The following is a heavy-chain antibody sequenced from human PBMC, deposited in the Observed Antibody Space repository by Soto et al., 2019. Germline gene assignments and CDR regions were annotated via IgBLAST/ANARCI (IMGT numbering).Heavy chain of an antibody. V-gene: IGHV2-5*02. CDR3: AHSSAMVRGVIIYFDY. CDR1: GFSLSTSGVG. J-gene: IGHJ4*02. CDR2: IYWDDDK. Sequence: QITLKESGPTLVKPTQTLTLTCTFSGFSLSTSGVGVGWIRQPPAKALEWLALIYWDDDKRYSPSLKSRLTITKDTSKNQVVLTMTHMDPVDTATYYCAHSSAMVRGVIIYFDYWGQGTLVTVSS. D-gene: IGHD3-10*01.